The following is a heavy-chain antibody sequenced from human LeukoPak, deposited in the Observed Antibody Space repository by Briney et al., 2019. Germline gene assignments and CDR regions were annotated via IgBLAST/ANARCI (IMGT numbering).Heavy chain of an antibody. D-gene: IGHD3-10*01. CDR2: ISSSGSIT. CDR1: GFIFSDYY. V-gene: IGHV3-11*01. CDR3: ARTGGAGSPPDT. Sequence: GGSLRLSCAASGFIFSDYYMTWIRQAPGKGLEWVSYISSSGSITYYADSVKGRFTISRDNAKNSLYLETNSLRDDDTAVYFCARTGGAGSPPDTWGQGTLVTVSS. J-gene: IGHJ5*02.